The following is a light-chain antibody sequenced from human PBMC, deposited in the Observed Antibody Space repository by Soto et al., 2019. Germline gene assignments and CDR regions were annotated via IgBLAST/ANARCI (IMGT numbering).Light chain of an antibody. CDR3: QSYDSSLSGYV. V-gene: IGLV1-40*01. Sequence: QSVLTQPPSVSGAPGQRVTMSCTGSSSNIGAGSAVHWYQQLPGTAPKLLIYGNTNRPSGVPDRFSGSKSGTSASLAITGLQAEDEADYYCQSYDSSLSGYVFGTGTKVTVL. CDR2: GNT. J-gene: IGLJ1*01. CDR1: SSNIGAGSA.